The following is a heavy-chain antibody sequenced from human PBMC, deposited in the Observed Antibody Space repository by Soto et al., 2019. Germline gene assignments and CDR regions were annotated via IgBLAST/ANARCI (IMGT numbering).Heavy chain of an antibody. J-gene: IGHJ3*02. CDR3: ARGGDIVVVESAFDI. V-gene: IGHV1-8*01. CDR1: GYTFTGDD. Sequence: ASVKVSCKASGYTFTGDDIDWVRQATGQGLEWMGWMNPNSGNTGYAQKFQGRVTMTRNTSISTAYMELSSLRSEDTAVYYCARGGDIVVVESAFDIWGQGTMVTGSS. D-gene: IGHD2-15*01. CDR2: MNPNSGNT.